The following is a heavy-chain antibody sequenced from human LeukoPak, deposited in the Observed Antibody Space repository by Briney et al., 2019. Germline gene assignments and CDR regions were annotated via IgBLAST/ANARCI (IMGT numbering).Heavy chain of an antibody. V-gene: IGHV1-2*02. CDR1: GYTFTGYY. CDR3: ARSDIVVVVAAKLGAFDI. D-gene: IGHD2-15*01. Sequence: ASVKVSYKASGYTFTGYYMHWVRQAPGQGLEWMGWINPNSGGTNYAQKFQGRVTMTRDTSISTAYMELSRLRSDDTAVYYCARSDIVVVVAAKLGAFDIWGQGTMVTVSS. CDR2: INPNSGGT. J-gene: IGHJ3*02.